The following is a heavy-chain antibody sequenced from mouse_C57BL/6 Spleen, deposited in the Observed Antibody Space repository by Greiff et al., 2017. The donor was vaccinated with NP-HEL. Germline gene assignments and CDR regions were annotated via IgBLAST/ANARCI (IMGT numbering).Heavy chain of an antibody. CDR2: IYPGDGDT. V-gene: IGHV1-80*01. CDR3: ARDYYGSSPVDY. Sequence: VQLQQSGAELVKPGASVKISCKASGYAFSSYWMNWVKQRPGKGLEWIGPIYPGDGDTTYNGKFKGKATLTADKSSSTAYMQLSSLTYDDSAVYFCARDYYGSSPVDYWGQGTTLTVSS. CDR1: GYAFSSYW. D-gene: IGHD1-1*01. J-gene: IGHJ2*01.